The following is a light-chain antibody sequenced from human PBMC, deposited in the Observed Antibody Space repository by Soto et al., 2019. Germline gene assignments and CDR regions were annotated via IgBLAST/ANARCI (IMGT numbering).Light chain of an antibody. CDR1: QSISNY. Sequence: DIQMTQSPSSLSASVGDRVTITCRASQSISNYLNWYQQKPGKAPKLLIYGASSLQSGAPSRFSGSGSGTDFTLTITSLEPEDFATYYCQQSYSYPLTFGGWTKVDIK. CDR3: QQSYSYPLT. V-gene: IGKV1-39*01. J-gene: IGKJ4*01. CDR2: GAS.